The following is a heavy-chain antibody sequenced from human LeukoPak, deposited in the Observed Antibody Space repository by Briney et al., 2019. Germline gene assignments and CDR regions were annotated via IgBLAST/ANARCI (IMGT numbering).Heavy chain of an antibody. J-gene: IGHJ6*04. Sequence: GGSLRLSCATSGFTFSDHYMVWVRQAPGEGGEWVGRSRNKANSYTTEYAACVKGRFTISRDDSKHSLYLQMNSLKTEDTAVYYCARGYCSRTSCYLEYFYGMDVWGKGTTVTVSS. CDR3: ARGYCSRTSCYLEYFYGMDV. V-gene: IGHV3-72*01. CDR2: SRNKANSYTT. D-gene: IGHD2-2*01. CDR1: GFTFSDHY.